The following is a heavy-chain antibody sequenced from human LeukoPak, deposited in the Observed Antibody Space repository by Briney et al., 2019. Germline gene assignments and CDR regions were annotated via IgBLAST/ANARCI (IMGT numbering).Heavy chain of an antibody. CDR3: AKLATSGYPDY. J-gene: IGHJ4*02. CDR1: GFNFSSYG. CDR2: ISYDGSNK. D-gene: IGHD3-22*01. Sequence: SGRSLRLSCAASGFNFSSYGMHWVRQAPGKGLEWVAVISYDGSNKYYADSVKGRFTISRDNSKNTLYLQMNSLRAEDTAVYYCAKLATSGYPDYWGQGTLVTVSS. V-gene: IGHV3-30*18.